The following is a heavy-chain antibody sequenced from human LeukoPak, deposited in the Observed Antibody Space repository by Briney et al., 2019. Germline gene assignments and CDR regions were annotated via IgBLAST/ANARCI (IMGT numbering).Heavy chain of an antibody. CDR3: ARDGVAELMSALDY. J-gene: IGHJ4*02. CDR2: INSNGGST. Sequence: PGGSLRLSCAASGFTFSSYAMHWVRQAPGKGLEYVSAINSNGGSTYYANSVKGRFTISRDNAKNSLYLQMNSLRAEDTAVYYCARDGVAELMSALDYWGQGILVTVSS. D-gene: IGHD1-26*01. CDR1: GFTFSSYA. V-gene: IGHV3-64*01.